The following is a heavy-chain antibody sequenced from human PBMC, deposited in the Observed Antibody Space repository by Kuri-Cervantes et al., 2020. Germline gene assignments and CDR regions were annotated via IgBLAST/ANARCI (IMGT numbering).Heavy chain of an antibody. V-gene: IGHV1-46*01. D-gene: IGHD1-14*01. CDR2: INPSGGST. Sequence: ASVKVSCKASGYSFTSYEINWVRQAPGQGLEWMGIINPSGGSTSYAQKFQGRVTMTRDTSTSTVYMELRSLRSDDTAVYYCARWTTGNWFDPWGQGTLVTVSS. CDR3: ARWTTGNWFDP. CDR1: GYSFTSYE. J-gene: IGHJ5*02.